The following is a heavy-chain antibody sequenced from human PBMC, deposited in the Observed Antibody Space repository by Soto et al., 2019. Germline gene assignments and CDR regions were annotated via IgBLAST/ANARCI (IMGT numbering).Heavy chain of an antibody. CDR2: IHNSGST. CDR3: ARDLGSEQWFFDN. V-gene: IGHV4-31*03. Sequence: QVQLQESGPGLVKPSQTLSLTCLVSGASVSGDGSYCSWIRQHPGKGLEIIGYIHNSGSTYSNPSLENRIDMSIDTSKNQFSLRLSSVTAADSAVYFCARDLGSEQWFFDNWGQGILVTVSS. J-gene: IGHJ4*02. D-gene: IGHD6-19*01. CDR1: GASVSGDGSY.